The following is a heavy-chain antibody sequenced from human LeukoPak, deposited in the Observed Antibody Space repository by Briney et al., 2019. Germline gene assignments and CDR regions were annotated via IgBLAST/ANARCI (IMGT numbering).Heavy chain of an antibody. D-gene: IGHD3-22*01. V-gene: IGHV4-59*01. J-gene: IGHJ4*02. CDR1: GASISTYY. CDR2: IYYSGST. CDR3: ARGGYDSSAYKPLDY. Sequence: PSETLSLTCTVSGASISTYYWNWIRQPPGKGLEWFGYIYYSGSTNYNPSLKSRVTISVDTSKNQFSLKLSSVTAADTAVYYCARGGYDSSAYKPLDYWGQGTLVTVSS.